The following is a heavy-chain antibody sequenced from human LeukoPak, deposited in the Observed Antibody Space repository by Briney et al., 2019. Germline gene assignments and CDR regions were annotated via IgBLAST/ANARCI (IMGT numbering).Heavy chain of an antibody. J-gene: IGHJ6*02. Sequence: GSVKVSCKASGYTFTSYDINWVRQATGRGLEWMGWMNPNRGNTGYAQKFQGGVTMTRNTTISTAYKELSSLRSEDTAVYYCARHYSYGYYYYGMDVWGQGTTVTVSS. CDR3: ARHYSYGYYYYGMDV. CDR2: MNPNRGNT. V-gene: IGHV1-8*01. D-gene: IGHD5-18*01. CDR1: GYTFTSYD.